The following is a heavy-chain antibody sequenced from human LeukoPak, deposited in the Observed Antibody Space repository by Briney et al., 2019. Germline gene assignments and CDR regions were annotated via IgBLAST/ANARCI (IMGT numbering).Heavy chain of an antibody. CDR3: ARPSKRQVVAATRGYFDY. Sequence: SETLSLTCAVYGESFSGYYWSWIRQPPGKGLEWIGEINHSGSTNYNPSLKSRVTISVDTSKNHFSLKLSSVTAADTAVYCCARPSKRQVVAATRGYFDYWGQGTLVTVSS. J-gene: IGHJ4*02. V-gene: IGHV4-34*01. CDR1: GESFSGYY. D-gene: IGHD2-15*01. CDR2: INHSGST.